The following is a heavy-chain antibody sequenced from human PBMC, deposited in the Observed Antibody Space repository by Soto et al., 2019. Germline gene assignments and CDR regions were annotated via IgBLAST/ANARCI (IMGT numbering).Heavy chain of an antibody. J-gene: IGHJ4*02. D-gene: IGHD1-1*01. CDR2: ISAHNGNT. V-gene: IGHV1-18*01. CDR3: ARGRNGDY. CDR1: GYAFTTYG. Sequence: QVHLVQSGAEVKKPGASVKVSCKGSGYAFTTYGITRVRQAPGQGLEWMGWISAHNGNTNYAQKPQGRVTVTRDTSTSTADMELRSMRSDDTAVYYCARGRNGDYWGQGALVTVSS.